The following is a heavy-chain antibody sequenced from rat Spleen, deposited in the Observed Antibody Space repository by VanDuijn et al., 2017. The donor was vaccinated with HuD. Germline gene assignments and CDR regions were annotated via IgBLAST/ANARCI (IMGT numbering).Heavy chain of an antibody. Sequence: EVQLVESGGGLVQPGRSMKLSCAASGFTFNNYWMTWIRQTPGKGLEWVASITNTGDYTYYPDSVKGRFTISRDNARSTLYLQLNSLRSEDTATDYCARRGLEWSLDYWGQGVMVTVSS. J-gene: IGHJ2*01. D-gene: IGHD1-1*01. CDR2: ITNTGDYT. CDR1: GFTFNNYW. V-gene: IGHV5-31*01. CDR3: ARRGLEWSLDY.